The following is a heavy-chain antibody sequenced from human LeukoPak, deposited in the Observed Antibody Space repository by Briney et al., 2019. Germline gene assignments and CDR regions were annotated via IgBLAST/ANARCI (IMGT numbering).Heavy chain of an antibody. J-gene: IGHJ4*02. CDR1: GFVFSTYG. CDR2: IWDDGSNQ. CDR3: AKGPPSYYYDSSGYYPLG. D-gene: IGHD3-22*01. Sequence: GGSLRLSCAASGFVFSTYGMHWVRQAPGKGLEWVAVIWDDGSNQYYVDSVRGRFTISRDNSKNTLYLQMNSLRAEDTAVYYCAKGPPSYYYDSSGYYPLGWGQGTLVTVSS. V-gene: IGHV3-33*06.